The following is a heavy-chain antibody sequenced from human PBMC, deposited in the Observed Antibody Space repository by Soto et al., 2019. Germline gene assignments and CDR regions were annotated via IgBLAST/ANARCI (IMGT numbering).Heavy chain of an antibody. D-gene: IGHD2-2*01. CDR1: GGSISSSSYY. J-gene: IGHJ4*02. V-gene: IGHV4-39*01. CDR2: IYYSGST. CDR3: ARLQEYQLPYFDY. Sequence: QLQLQESGPGLVKPSETLSLTCTVSGGSISSSSYYWGWIRQPPGKGLEWIGSIYYSGSTYYNPSLKSRVTISVDTSKNQFSLKLSSVTAADTAVYYCARLQEYQLPYFDYWGQGTLVTVSS.